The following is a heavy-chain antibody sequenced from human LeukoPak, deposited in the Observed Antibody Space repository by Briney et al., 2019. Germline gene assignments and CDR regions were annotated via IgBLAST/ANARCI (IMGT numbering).Heavy chain of an antibody. CDR1: GGSFSGYS. J-gene: IGHJ3*02. V-gene: IGHV4-34*01. D-gene: IGHD1/OR15-1a*01. CDR2: INHSGST. CDR3: ARGVNNWNIDVFDI. Sequence: SETLSLTCVVYGGSFSGYSWNWIRQPPGKGLEWIGEINHSGSTNYNPSLKSRVTISVDTSKNQFSLKLSSVTAAETAVYFCARGVNNWNIDVFDIWGQGTMVTVSS.